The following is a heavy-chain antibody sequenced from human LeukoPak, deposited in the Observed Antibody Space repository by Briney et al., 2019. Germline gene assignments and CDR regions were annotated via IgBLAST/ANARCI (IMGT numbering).Heavy chain of an antibody. V-gene: IGHV1-2*02. CDR3: ARNYYTSGSPLYYYYYMDV. CDR2: ITPFSGGT. J-gene: IGHJ6*03. Sequence: SSGKVSCTTSGYTFTVYYLNWVRQAPGHGPEWLRWITPFSGGTNYAQRFQGRVTMTRDTSISTAFMELSSLRSDDTAVYYCARNYYTSGSPLYYYYYMDVWGKGTTVTVSS. CDR1: GYTFTVYY. D-gene: IGHD3-10*01.